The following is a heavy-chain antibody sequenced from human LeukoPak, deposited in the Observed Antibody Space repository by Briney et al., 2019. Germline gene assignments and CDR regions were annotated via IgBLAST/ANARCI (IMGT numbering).Heavy chain of an antibody. Sequence: GGSLRLSCAASGFTFDDYAMHWVRQAPGKGLEWVANIKQDGSEKYYVDSVKGRFTISRDNSKNTLYLQMNSLRAEDTAVYYCAKSQSHFVVVVAAITPEYWGQGTLVTVSS. CDR3: AKSQSHFVVVVAAITPEY. V-gene: IGHV3-7*03. D-gene: IGHD2-15*01. J-gene: IGHJ4*02. CDR2: IKQDGSEK. CDR1: GFTFDDYA.